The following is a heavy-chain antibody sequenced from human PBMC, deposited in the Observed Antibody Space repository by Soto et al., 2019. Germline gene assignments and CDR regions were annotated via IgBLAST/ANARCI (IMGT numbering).Heavy chain of an antibody. Sequence: GESLKISCKGSGYSFNSYWIGWVRQMPGKGLEWMGLIYPGDSNTRYSPSFEGQVTMSADRSIDTVYLRWSSLKASDTAIYYCARHIDEYSSASGFDYWGQGTLVTV. CDR1: GYSFNSYW. V-gene: IGHV5-51*01. CDR3: ARHIDEYSSASGFDY. D-gene: IGHD6-6*01. J-gene: IGHJ4*02. CDR2: IYPGDSNT.